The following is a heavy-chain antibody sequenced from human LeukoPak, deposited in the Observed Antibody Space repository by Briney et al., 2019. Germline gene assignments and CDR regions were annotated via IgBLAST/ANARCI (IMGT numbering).Heavy chain of an antibody. CDR3: AKTGTTTTPLRYSRFVP. V-gene: IGHV3-21*01. D-gene: IGHD1-7*01. J-gene: IGHJ5*02. Sequence: PGGSLRLSCSGSGCTFIRSCMNWVRQAPGKGLQGLASITNVSTYINYADSVKGRFTVSRDNAKNSLYLEMSSLRAEDTAVYYCAKTGTTTTPLRYSRFVPWGQGALVTVSS. CDR1: GCTFIRSC. CDR2: ITNVSTYI.